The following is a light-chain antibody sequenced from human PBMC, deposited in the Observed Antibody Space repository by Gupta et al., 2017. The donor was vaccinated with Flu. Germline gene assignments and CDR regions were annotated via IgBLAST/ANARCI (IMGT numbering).Light chain of an antibody. Sequence: QSVLPQPPPASVTPGPTVTIPCSGSSSNIGSSTVNWYQQLPGTAPKLLIYNNSQRPSGVPDRFSGSKSGTSASLAISGLQSEDEADYYCATWDDGLNGWVFGGGTKLTVL. V-gene: IGLV1-44*01. CDR1: SSNIGSST. J-gene: IGLJ3*02. CDR2: NNS. CDR3: ATWDDGLNGWV.